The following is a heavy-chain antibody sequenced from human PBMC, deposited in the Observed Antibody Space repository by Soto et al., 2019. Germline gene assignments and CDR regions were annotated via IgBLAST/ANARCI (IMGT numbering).Heavy chain of an antibody. D-gene: IGHD6-13*01. J-gene: IGHJ6*02. Sequence: ASVKVSCKASGYTFTSYGSSCVRPEPGQGLEWMGWISAYNGNTKYAQRFQERVTLTRDMSTRTAYMELSSLRSEDTAVYYCAADTAAAGTYYFYDMDVWGQGTTVTVSS. V-gene: IGHV1-18*01. CDR1: GYTFTSYG. CDR3: AADTAAAGTYYFYDMDV. CDR2: ISAYNGNT.